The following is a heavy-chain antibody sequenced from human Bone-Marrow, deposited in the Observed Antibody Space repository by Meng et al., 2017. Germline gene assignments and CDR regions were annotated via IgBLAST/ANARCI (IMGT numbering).Heavy chain of an antibody. CDR1: GYSISSGYY. CDR2: IYHSGST. Sequence: SETLSLTCTVSGYSISSGYYWGWIRQPPGKGLEWIGSIYHSGSTYYNPSLKSRVTISVDTSKNQFSLKLSSVTAADTAVYYCARDLGWQQLVSGFDPWGQGTLVTVSS. V-gene: IGHV4-38-2*02. D-gene: IGHD6-13*01. J-gene: IGHJ5*02. CDR3: ARDLGWQQLVSGFDP.